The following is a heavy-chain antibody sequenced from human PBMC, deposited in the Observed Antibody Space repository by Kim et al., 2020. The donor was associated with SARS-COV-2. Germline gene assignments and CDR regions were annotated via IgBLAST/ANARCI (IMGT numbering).Heavy chain of an antibody. J-gene: IGHJ6*02. CDR3: ARDCGEDYDSRSMDV. V-gene: IGHV4-31*03. CDR1: GGSISSCGYY. Sequence: SETLSLTCTVSGGSISSCGYYWSWIRQHPGKGLEWIGYIYYSGSTYYNPSLKSRVTISVDTSKNQFSLKLSSVTAANTAVYYCARDCGEDYDSRSMDVWGQGTTVTVSS. CDR2: IYYSGST. D-gene: IGHD3-22*01.